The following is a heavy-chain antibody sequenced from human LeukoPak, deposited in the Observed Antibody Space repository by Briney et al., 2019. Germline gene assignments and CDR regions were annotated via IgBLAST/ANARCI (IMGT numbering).Heavy chain of an antibody. V-gene: IGHV1-8*01. Sequence: ASVKVSCKASGYTFTSYDINWVRQATGQGLEWMGWMNPNSGSTGYAQKFQGRVTMTRNTSISTAYMELSSLRSEDTAVYYCARALPYNSGWYIAYYYYYGMDVWGQGTTVTVSS. CDR2: MNPNSGST. D-gene: IGHD6-19*01. CDR1: GYTFTSYD. CDR3: ARALPYNSGWYIAYYYYYGMDV. J-gene: IGHJ6*02.